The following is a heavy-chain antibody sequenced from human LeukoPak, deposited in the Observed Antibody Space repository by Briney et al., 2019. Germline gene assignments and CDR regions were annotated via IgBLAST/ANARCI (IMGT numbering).Heavy chain of an antibody. CDR2: IYTSGST. CDR3: ATYGMDV. V-gene: IGHV4-4*07. J-gene: IGHJ6*02. Sequence: SETLSLTCTVSGSISSYYWSWIRQPAGKGLEWIGRIYTSGSTNYNPSLKSRVTMSVDTSKHQFSLKLSSVTAADTAVYDCATYGMDVWGQGTTVTVSS. CDR1: GSISSYY.